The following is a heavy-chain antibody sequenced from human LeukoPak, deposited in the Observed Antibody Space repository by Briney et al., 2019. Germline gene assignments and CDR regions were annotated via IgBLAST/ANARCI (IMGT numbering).Heavy chain of an antibody. V-gene: IGHV3-48*02. CDR3: ARALSMTTVTTVYSYGMDV. Sequence: PAGSLRLSCAASGGTFSSYSMNWVRQAQGKGMELVWYMSGSSSTIYYADSVKSRFTISRDNAKNSLYLQLNSLRDEDTAVYYCARALSMTTVTTVYSYGMDVWGQGTTVTVS. CDR1: GGTFSSYS. CDR2: MSGSSSTI. D-gene: IGHD4-17*01. J-gene: IGHJ6*02.